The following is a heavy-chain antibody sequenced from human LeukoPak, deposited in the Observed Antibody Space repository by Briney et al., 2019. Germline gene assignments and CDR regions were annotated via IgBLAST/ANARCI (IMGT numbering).Heavy chain of an antibody. D-gene: IGHD3-10*01. CDR2: INSDGSNT. V-gene: IGHV3-74*01. CDR1: GFTFNIYW. J-gene: IGHJ4*02. CDR3: ASDRGSQIDG. Sequence: GGSLRLSCAASGFTFNIYWMHWVRQAPGKGLVWVSHINSDGSNTNYADSVKGRFTISRDNAKNTLYLQMNSLRAEDTAVYYCASDRGSQIDGWGQRILVTASS.